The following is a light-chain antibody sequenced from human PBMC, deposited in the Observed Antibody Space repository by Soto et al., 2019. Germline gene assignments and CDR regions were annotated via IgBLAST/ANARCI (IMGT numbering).Light chain of an antibody. CDR3: QQYRSWPRT. CDR1: QSVDIS. Sequence: EIVLTQSPATLSVSPGERVTLSGRASQSVDISLAWYQQKPGQAPRLLIYGASTRATDMPGTFSGRGSGTEFTLTISSLRPEDFAVYYCQQYRSWPRTFGQGTKVDIK. J-gene: IGKJ1*01. CDR2: GAS. V-gene: IGKV3-15*01.